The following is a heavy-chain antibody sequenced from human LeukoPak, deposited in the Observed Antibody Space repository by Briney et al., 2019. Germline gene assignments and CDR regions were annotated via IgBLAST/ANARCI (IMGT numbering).Heavy chain of an antibody. CDR3: ARGGYGSGSYPPYGDY. CDR1: GYTFTSYA. J-gene: IGHJ4*02. V-gene: IGHV1-3*01. CDR2: INAGNCNT. Sequence: ASVKVSCKASGYTFTSYAMHWVRQAPGQRLEWMGWINAGNCNTKYSQKFQGRVTITRDTSASTAYMELSSLRSEDTAVYYCARGGYGSGSYPPYGDYWGQGTLVTVSS. D-gene: IGHD3-10*01.